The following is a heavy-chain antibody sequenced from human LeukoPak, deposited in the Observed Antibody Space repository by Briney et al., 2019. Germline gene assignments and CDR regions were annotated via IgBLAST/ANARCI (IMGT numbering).Heavy chain of an antibody. CDR1: GGSISSGGYY. D-gene: IGHD3-3*01. J-gene: IGHJ4*02. Sequence: SQTLSLTCTVSGGSISSGGYYWSWIRQHPGKGLEWIGYIYYSGSTYYNPSLKSRVTMSVDTSENQFSLKLNSVTAADTAVYYCAREGGFYRPLDYSGQGTLVTVSS. CDR2: IYYSGST. V-gene: IGHV4-31*03. CDR3: AREGGFYRPLDY.